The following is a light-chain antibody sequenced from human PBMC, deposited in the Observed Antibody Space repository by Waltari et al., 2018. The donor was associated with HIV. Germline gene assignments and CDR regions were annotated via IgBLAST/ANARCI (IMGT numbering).Light chain of an antibody. CDR3: YSAADNIWV. V-gene: IGLV3-27*01. Sequence: SYELTQPSSVSVSPGQTARIPCSGAFLAQKYARCFQPKPGQAPVLVIYNDTARPAGIPERFSGSSSGTTVTLTISGAQAEDEADYHCYSAADNIWVFGGGTKLTVL. CDR2: NDT. J-gene: IGLJ3*02. CDR1: FLAQKY.